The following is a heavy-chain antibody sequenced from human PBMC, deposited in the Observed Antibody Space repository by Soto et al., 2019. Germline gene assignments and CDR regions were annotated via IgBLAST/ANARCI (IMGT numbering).Heavy chain of an antibody. CDR1: GYTFKNYA. V-gene: IGHV3-23*01. Sequence: PGGSLTLSCRASGYTFKNYAMTWVRKCPGKGLQWVSLMTGGGTTDYADSAKGRFIISRDNSKNTLSLQMHTLRADDTALYYCANLKVGLPRFYGLDAWGQGTMVTVSS. CDR2: MTGGGTT. J-gene: IGHJ6*02. CDR3: ANLKVGLPRFYGLDA. D-gene: IGHD1-26*01.